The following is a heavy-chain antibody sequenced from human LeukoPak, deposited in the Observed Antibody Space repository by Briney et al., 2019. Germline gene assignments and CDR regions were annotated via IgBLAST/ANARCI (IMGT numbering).Heavy chain of an antibody. J-gene: IGHJ4*02. CDR2: IYESGTT. V-gene: IGHV4-34*01. D-gene: IGHD2-15*01. CDR1: GESLNSYY. CDR3: ARGAWATRLGS. Sequence: SQTLSLTCAVYGESLNSYYWSWVRQPPGEGLEWIGEIYESGTTEYNPSLKSRVTISMVPSKQQFSPSLSSVTAADTAVYYCARGAWATRLGSWGLGTPVIVSS.